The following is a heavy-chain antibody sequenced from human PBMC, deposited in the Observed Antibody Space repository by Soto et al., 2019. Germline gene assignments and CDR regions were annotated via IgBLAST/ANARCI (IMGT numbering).Heavy chain of an antibody. CDR2: IYWDDDK. CDR1: GFSLSTSGVG. J-gene: IGHJ4*02. D-gene: IGHD2-2*01. V-gene: IGHV2-5*02. CDR3: PHRHGVWGDDSSSTLDY. Sequence: QITLKESGPTLVKPTQTLTLTCTCSGFSLSTSGVGVGWIRQPPGKALEWLALIYWDDDKRYRPSLKSRLTSTEDSSKNQVVLSMTNMEPMDTATYYCPHRHGVWGDDSSSTLDYWGQETLIIVSS.